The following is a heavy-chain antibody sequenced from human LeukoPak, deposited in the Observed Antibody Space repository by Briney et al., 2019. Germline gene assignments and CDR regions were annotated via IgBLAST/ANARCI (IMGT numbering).Heavy chain of an antibody. V-gene: IGHV3-30*02. J-gene: IGHJ6*03. CDR3: AKSQSGYSSGWRVYYYYYMDV. D-gene: IGHD6-19*01. CDR2: IRYDGSNK. CDR1: GFTFSSYS. Sequence: PGGSLRLSCAASGFTFSSYSMNWVRQAPGKGLEWVAFIRYDGSNKYYADSVKGRFTISRDNSKNTLYLQMNSLRAEDTAVYYCAKSQSGYSSGWRVYYYYYMDVWGKGTTVTISS.